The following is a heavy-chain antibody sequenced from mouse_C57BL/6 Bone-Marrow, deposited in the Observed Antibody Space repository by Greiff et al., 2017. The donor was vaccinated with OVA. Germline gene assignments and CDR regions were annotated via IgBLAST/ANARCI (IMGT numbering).Heavy chain of an antibody. J-gene: IGHJ2*01. CDR3: ARAYHYFDY. Sequence: QVHVKQPGAELVKPGASVKMSCKASGYTFTSYWITWVKQRPGQGLEWIGDIYPGSGSTNYNEKFKSKATLTVDTSSSTAYMQLSSLTSEDSAVYYCARAYHYFDYWGQGTTLTVSS. CDR2: IYPGSGST. CDR1: GYTFTSYW. V-gene: IGHV1-55*01.